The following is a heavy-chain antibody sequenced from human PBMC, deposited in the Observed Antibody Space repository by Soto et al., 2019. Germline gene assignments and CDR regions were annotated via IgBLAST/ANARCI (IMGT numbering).Heavy chain of an antibody. V-gene: IGHV4-31*01. CDR1: GGSISSGGYY. J-gene: IGHJ4*02. CDR2: IYYSGST. Sequence: QVQLQESGPGLVKPSQTLSLTCTVSGGSISSGGYYWSWIRQHPGKGLEWIGYIYYSGSTYYNPSLKSQVTISVDTSKNQFSLKLSSVTAADTAVYYCARGQGYYYDSARISGFDYWGQGTLVTVSS. CDR3: ARGQGYYYDSARISGFDY. D-gene: IGHD3-22*01.